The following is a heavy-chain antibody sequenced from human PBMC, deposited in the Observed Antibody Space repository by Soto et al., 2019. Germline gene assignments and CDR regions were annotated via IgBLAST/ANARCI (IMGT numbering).Heavy chain of an antibody. CDR1: GGSFSGYY. D-gene: IGHD3-16*02. J-gene: IGHJ4*02. V-gene: IGHV4-34*01. CDR2: INHSGST. CDR3: AREFLYYDYVWGSYRLAQIDY. Sequence: SETLSLTCAVYGGSFSGYYWSWIRQPPGKGLEWIGEINHSGSTNYNPSLKSRVTISVDTSKNQFSLKLSSVTAADTAAYYCAREFLYYDYVWGSYRLAQIDYWGQGTLVTVSS.